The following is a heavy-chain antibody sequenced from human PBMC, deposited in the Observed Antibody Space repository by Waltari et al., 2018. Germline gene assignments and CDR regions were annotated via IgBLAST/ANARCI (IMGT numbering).Heavy chain of an antibody. CDR2: SNSDGSST. J-gene: IGHJ2*01. CDR1: GFPYSSSR. CDR3: ARGARRTTVTTGWWYFDL. V-gene: IGHV3-74*01. D-gene: IGHD4-17*01. Sequence: EVQLVESGGGLVQPGGSLRLSCAAPGFPYSSSRLHRVRQAPGKGLVWVSRSNSDGSSTSYADSVKGRFTISKDNAKNTVYLQMNSLRAEDTAIYYCARGARRTTVTTGWWYFDLWGRGTLVTVSS.